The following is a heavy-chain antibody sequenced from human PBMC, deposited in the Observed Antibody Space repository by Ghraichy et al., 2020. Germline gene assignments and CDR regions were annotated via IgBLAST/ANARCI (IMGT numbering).Heavy chain of an antibody. CDR3: ARGRVGLVPAAMGVNLLGMDV. J-gene: IGHJ6*02. D-gene: IGHD2-2*01. V-gene: IGHV4-59*01. CDR1: GGSISSYY. CDR2: IYYSGST. Sequence: SETLSLTCTVSGGSISSYYWSWIRQPPGKGLEWIGYIYYSGSTNYNPSLKSRVTISVDTSKNQFSLKLSSVTAADTAVYYCARGRVGLVPAAMGVNLLGMDVWGQGTTVTVSS.